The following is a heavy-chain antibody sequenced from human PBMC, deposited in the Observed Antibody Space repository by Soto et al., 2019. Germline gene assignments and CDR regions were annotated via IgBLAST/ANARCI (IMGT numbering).Heavy chain of an antibody. CDR3: ARDGTTGTANYHYAMDV. V-gene: IGHV3-48*03. CDR1: GFTLSSYH. D-gene: IGHD4-17*01. J-gene: IGHJ6*02. CDR2: IHANSISNI. Sequence: PGGSLRLSCVASGFTLSSYHMDWVRQAPGKGLEWISYIHANSISNIYYADSVKGRFTISRDNAKNSLYLQMDSLRAEDTAVYYCARDGTTGTANYHYAMDVWGQGTTVTVSS.